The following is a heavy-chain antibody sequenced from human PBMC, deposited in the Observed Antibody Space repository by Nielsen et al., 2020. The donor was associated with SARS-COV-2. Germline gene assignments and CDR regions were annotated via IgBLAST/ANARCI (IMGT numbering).Heavy chain of an antibody. V-gene: IGHV6-1*01. CDR3: ARARGAYGDYYYYYYTDV. CDR2: TYYRSKWYN. J-gene: IGHJ6*03. D-gene: IGHD4-17*01. Sequence: WIRQSPSRGLEWLGSTYYRSKWYNDYAVSVKSRITINPDTSKNQFSLHLNSVTPEDTAVYYCARARGAYGDYYYYYYTDVWGKGTTVTVS.